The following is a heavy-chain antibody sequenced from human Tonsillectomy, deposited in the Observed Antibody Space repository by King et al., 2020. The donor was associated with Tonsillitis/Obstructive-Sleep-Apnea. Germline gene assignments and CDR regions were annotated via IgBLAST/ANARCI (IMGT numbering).Heavy chain of an antibody. D-gene: IGHD3-10*01. Sequence: VQLQQWGAGLLKPSETLSLTCAVYGGSFSGYYWNWIRQPPGKGLEWIGEINHSGSTNYNPSLKSRVTISRDTSKNQFSLKLSSVTAADTAVYYCARDKIITMVQSDAFEIWGQGTMVTVSS. CDR3: ARDKIITMVQSDAFEI. CDR2: INHSGST. CDR1: GGSFSGYY. J-gene: IGHJ3*02. V-gene: IGHV4-34*01.